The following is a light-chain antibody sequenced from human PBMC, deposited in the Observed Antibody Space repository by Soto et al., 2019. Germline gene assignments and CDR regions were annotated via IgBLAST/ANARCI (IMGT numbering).Light chain of an antibody. CDR1: QSVSNN. CDR3: QQYNNWPPLT. CDR2: DTS. Sequence: EIVMTQSPPTLSVSPGERATLSCRASQSVSNNLAWYQQKPGQAPRVLIYDTSTRATGIPARFSGSGSGTEFTLTISSLQSEDFAVYYCQQYNNWPPLTFGGGTKVEIK. V-gene: IGKV3-15*01. J-gene: IGKJ4*01.